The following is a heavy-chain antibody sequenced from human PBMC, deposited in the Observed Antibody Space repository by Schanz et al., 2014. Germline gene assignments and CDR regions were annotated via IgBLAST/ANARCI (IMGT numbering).Heavy chain of an antibody. CDR3: ARPALWCGDNCFDP. CDR2: INSVGSNT. CDR1: GFSFSSYA. J-gene: IGHJ5*02. D-gene: IGHD3-10*01. V-gene: IGHV3-74*02. Sequence: EVQLLESGGGLVQPGGSLRLSCAASGFSFSSYAMSWVRQDPGKGLVWVARINSVGSNTDYADSVTGRFTISRDNAKNTLYLQMNSLRAEDTAVYYCARPALWCGDNCFDPWGQGTLVTGSS.